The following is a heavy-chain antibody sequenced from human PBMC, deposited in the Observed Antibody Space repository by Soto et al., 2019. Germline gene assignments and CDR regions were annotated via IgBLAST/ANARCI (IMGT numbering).Heavy chain of an antibody. CDR3: ARCQRAAMVNCYYYYGMDV. D-gene: IGHD5-18*01. Sequence: GGSLRLSCAASGFTFSSYAMHWVRQAPGKGLEWVAVISYDGSNKYYADSVKGRFTISRDNSKNTLYLQMNSLRAEDTAVYYCARCQRAAMVNCYYYYGMDVWGQGTTVTVSS. CDR1: GFTFSSYA. CDR2: ISYDGSNK. J-gene: IGHJ6*02. V-gene: IGHV3-30-3*01.